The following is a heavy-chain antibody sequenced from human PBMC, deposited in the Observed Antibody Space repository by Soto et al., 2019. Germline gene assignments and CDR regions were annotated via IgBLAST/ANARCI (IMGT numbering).Heavy chain of an antibody. CDR3: ATWGNTVTSQPSFEY. Sequence: QVQLQESGPGLVKPSQTLSLTCTVSGGSISSGGYYWSWIRQHPGKGLEWIGYIFYSGSTYHNPSLTSRVTMSVDTSKKHFSLMVGSVTDADTAVYYCATWGNTVTSQPSFEYWGQGTLVTVSS. D-gene: IGHD3-16*01. CDR2: IFYSGST. CDR1: GGSISSGGYY. J-gene: IGHJ4*02. V-gene: IGHV4-31*03.